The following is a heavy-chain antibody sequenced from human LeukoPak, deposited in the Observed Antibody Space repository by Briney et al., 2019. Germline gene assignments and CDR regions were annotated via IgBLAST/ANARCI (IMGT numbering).Heavy chain of an antibody. CDR3: ARVTMVRGVIIGNDDY. CDR1: GYTFTSYG. D-gene: IGHD3-10*01. J-gene: IGHJ4*02. CDR2: ISAYNGNT. Sequence: ASVKVSCKASGYTFTSYGISWVRQAPGQGLEWMGWISAYNGNTKYAQKLRGRVTMTTDTSTGTAYMELRSLRSDDTAVYYCARVTMVRGVIIGNDDYWGQGTLVTVSS. V-gene: IGHV1-18*01.